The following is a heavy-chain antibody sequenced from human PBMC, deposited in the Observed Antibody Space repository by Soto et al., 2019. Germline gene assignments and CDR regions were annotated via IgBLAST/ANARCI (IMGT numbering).Heavy chain of an antibody. Sequence: SCPTLVNPTQTLTLTCTLSGSSLSTSGVGVGWVRQAPGRAPEWLALIYWNDDKRYSPSLKSRLTITKDTSKNQVVLRMTNMAPADTATYYCAHEYWLASYWGQGSLVTVSS. CDR3: AHEYWLASY. CDR2: IYWNDDK. CDR1: GSSLSTSGVG. V-gene: IGHV2-5*01. J-gene: IGHJ4*02. D-gene: IGHD6-19*01.